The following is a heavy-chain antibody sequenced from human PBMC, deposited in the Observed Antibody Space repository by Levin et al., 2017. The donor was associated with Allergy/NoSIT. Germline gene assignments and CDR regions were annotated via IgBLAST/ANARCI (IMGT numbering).Heavy chain of an antibody. D-gene: IGHD3-10*01. CDR3: ATWEFQTY. Sequence: PGGSLRLSCAASGFGFSSYAITWVRQAPGKGLEWVSTISGGGATTFYADSVKGRVTISRDNSKNTLYLQMNSLRAEDTALYYCATWEFQTYWGQGTLVTVSS. CDR2: ISGGGATT. CDR1: GFGFSSYA. J-gene: IGHJ4*02. V-gene: IGHV3-23*01.